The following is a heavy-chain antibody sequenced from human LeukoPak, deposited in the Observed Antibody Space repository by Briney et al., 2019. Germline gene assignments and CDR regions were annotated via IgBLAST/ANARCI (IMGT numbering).Heavy chain of an antibody. CDR3: AKDRIGGGSCYDY. V-gene: IGHV3-23*01. Sequence: GGSLRLSCAASGFTFSSYAMSWIRQAPGKGLEWVSAISGSGGSTYYADSVKGRFTISRDNSKNTLYLQMNSLRAEDTAVYYCAKDRIGGGSCYDYWGQGTLVTVSS. CDR1: GFTFSSYA. J-gene: IGHJ4*02. D-gene: IGHD2-15*01. CDR2: ISGSGGST.